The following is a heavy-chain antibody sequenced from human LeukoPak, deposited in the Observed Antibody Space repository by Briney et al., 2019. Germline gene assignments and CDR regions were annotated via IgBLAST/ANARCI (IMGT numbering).Heavy chain of an antibody. CDR2: ISASGGNT. V-gene: IGHV3-23*01. D-gene: IGHD1-14*01. Sequence: GESLRLSCAASGFSFSSYAMSWVRQPPGKGVEGFSTISASGGNTYYADSVKGRFTISRDTSKNTLYLQMNSLRAEDTAVYYCAKLYGSSRNLDYWGQGTLVTVSS. J-gene: IGHJ4*02. CDR1: GFSFSSYA. CDR3: AKLYGSSRNLDY.